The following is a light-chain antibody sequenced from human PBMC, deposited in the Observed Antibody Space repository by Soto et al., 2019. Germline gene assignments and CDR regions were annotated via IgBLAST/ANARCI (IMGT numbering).Light chain of an antibody. CDR2: GAS. CDR3: QQTYSTPWT. J-gene: IGKJ1*01. Sequence: DIQVTQSPSSLSASLGDIVTVRFRASQSFSNNLNWDQQKAGKAPKRLIYGASSLQSGVPSRFSGSRSGTDFTLTISSLVPEDFATYYCQQTYSTPWTFGQGTKVDIK. V-gene: IGKV1-39*01. CDR1: QSFSNN.